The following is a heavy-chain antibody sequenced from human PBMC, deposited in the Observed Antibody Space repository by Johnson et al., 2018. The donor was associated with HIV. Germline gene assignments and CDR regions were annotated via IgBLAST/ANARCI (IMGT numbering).Heavy chain of an antibody. V-gene: IGHV3-30*02. Sequence: QVQLVESGGGLVQPGGSLRLSCAASGFTFSSYGMHWVRQAPGKGLEWVAFIQYDGSNKYYADSVKGRFTISRDNAKNSLYLQMNSLRAEDTAVYYCARGFHRGGAFDIWGQGTMVTVSS. CDR2: IQYDGSNK. CDR1: GFTFSSYG. CDR3: ARGFHRGGAFDI. J-gene: IGHJ3*02. D-gene: IGHD1-14*01.